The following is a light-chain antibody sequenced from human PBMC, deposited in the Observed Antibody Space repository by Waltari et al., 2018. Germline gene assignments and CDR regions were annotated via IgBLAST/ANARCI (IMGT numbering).Light chain of an antibody. J-gene: IGLJ1*01. CDR3: SAYTSSSTLGV. Sequence: QSALTQPASVSGSPGQSITISCTGTSSDVGGYTYVSWYQQHPGKAPKFMIYEVSNRPSGGSNRCAGSKAVNTAALTISGLQAEDKADYYCSAYTSSSTLGVFGTGTKVTVL. V-gene: IGLV2-14*01. CDR2: EVS. CDR1: SSDVGGYTY.